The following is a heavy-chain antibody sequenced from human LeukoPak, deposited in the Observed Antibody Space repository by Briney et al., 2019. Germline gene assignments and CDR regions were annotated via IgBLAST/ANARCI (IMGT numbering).Heavy chain of an antibody. CDR2: IYYSGST. CDR3: ARGQITMTFDP. J-gene: IGHJ5*02. Sequence: SETLSLTCTVSGGSISSGDYYWSWIRQPPGKGLEWIGYIYYSGSTYYNPSLKSRVTISVDTSKNQFSLKLSSVTAADTAVYYCARGQITMTFDPWGQGTLVTVSS. V-gene: IGHV4-30-4*01. CDR1: GGSISSGDYY. D-gene: IGHD3-22*01.